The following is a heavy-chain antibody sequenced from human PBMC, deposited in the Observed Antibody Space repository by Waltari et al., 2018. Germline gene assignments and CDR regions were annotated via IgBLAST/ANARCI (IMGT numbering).Heavy chain of an antibody. CDR2: INHSGST. J-gene: IGHJ5*02. V-gene: IGHV4-34*01. Sequence: QVQLQQWGAGLLKPSETLSLTCAVYGGSSSGYSWRWIRQPPGKGLEWIGEINHSGSTNYNPSLKSRVTISVDTSKNQFSLKLSSVTAADTAVYYCARAALYGSGWYDNWFDPWGQGTLVTVSS. D-gene: IGHD6-19*01. CDR3: ARAALYGSGWYDNWFDP. CDR1: GGSSSGYS.